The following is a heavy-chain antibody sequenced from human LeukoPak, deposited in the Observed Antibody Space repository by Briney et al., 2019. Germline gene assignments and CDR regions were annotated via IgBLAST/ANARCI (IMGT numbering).Heavy chain of an antibody. CDR2: IYYSGST. J-gene: IGHJ4*02. CDR1: GGSISSSSYY. D-gene: IGHD4-11*01. CDR3: ARSTVTSYYFDY. V-gene: IGHV4-39*07. Sequence: SETLSLTCTVSGGSISSSSYYWGWIRQPPGKGLEWIGSIYYSGSTYYNPSLKSRVTISVDTSKNQFSLKLSSVTAADTAVYYCARSTVTSYYFDYWGQGTLVTVSS.